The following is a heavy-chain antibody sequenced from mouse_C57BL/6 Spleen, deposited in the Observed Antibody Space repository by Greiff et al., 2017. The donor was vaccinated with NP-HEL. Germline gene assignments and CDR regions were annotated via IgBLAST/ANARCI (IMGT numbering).Heavy chain of an antibody. CDR2: IWSGGST. J-gene: IGHJ1*03. CDR1: GFSLTSYG. CDR3: AKDYGSRDWYFDV. Sequence: QVHVKQSGPGLVQPSQSLSITCTVSGFSLTSYGVHWVRQPPGKGLEWLGVIWSGGSTDYNAAFISRLSISKDNSKSQVFFKMNSLQADDTAIYYCAKDYGSRDWYFDVWGTGTTVTVSS. D-gene: IGHD1-1*01. V-gene: IGHV2-4*01.